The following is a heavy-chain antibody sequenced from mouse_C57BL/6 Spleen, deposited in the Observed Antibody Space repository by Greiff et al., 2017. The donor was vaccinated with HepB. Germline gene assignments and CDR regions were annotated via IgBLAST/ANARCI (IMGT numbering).Heavy chain of an antibody. CDR3: ARSGRRVFDY. J-gene: IGHJ2*01. V-gene: IGHV1-81*01. D-gene: IGHD3-2*02. Sequence: QVQLQQSGAELARPGASVKLSCKASGYTFTSYGISWVKQRTGQGLVWIGEIYPRSGNTYYNEKFKGKATLTADKSSSTAYMELRSLTSEDSAVYFCARSGRRVFDYWGQGTTLTVSS. CDR1: GYTFTSYG. CDR2: IYPRSGNT.